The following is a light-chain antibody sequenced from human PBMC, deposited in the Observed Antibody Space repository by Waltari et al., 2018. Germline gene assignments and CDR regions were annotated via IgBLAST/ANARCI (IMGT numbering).Light chain of an antibody. Sequence: QSVLTQPPSASGTPGQRVTISCSGSSPNIGSNIVNWYQQLPGTAPKLLSYSNNQRPSGVPDRFSGSKSGTSASLAISGLQSEDEADYYCAAWDDSLNGPVFGGGTKLTVL. CDR2: SNN. V-gene: IGLV1-44*01. CDR3: AAWDDSLNGPV. J-gene: IGLJ2*01. CDR1: SPNIGSNI.